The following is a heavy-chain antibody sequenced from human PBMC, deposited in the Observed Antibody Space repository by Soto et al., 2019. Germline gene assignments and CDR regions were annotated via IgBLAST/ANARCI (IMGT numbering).Heavy chain of an antibody. V-gene: IGHV3-21*01. D-gene: IGHD5-18*01. J-gene: IGHJ4*02. CDR3: ARDQPGYSYGYGLGY. CDR1: GFTLSSYS. Sequence: GSLRLSCAASGFTLSSYSMNWVRQAPGKGLEWVSSISSSSSYIYYADSVKGRFTISRDNAKNSLYLQMNSLRAEDTAVYYCARDQPGYSYGYGLGYWGQGTLVTVSS. CDR2: ISSSSSYI.